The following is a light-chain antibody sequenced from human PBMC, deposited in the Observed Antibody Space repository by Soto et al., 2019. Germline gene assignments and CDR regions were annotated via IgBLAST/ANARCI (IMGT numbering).Light chain of an antibody. J-gene: IGKJ1*01. Sequence: DIQLTQSPSALAASVGDRVTVTCRASQSIASYLNWYQHKPGKAPVLLIYAATKLQTGVPSRFSGSGSGTDFTLTISTLRPEDFATYYCQQSYSSPRTFGQGTKVEIK. CDR3: QQSYSSPRT. CDR1: QSIASY. CDR2: AAT. V-gene: IGKV1-39*01.